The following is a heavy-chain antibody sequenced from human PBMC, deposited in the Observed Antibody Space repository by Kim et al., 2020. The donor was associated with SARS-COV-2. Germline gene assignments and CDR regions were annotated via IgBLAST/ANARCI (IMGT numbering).Heavy chain of an antibody. Sequence: GGSLRLSCAASGFTFTTSWMSWVRQAPGKGLEWVANINPDGSAEYYVNSVKGRFTISRANAKSSLFLQMSSLRADDTSVYYCARSSSQSWDYWGQGTLVTVSS. V-gene: IGHV3-7*01. CDR2: INPDGSAE. J-gene: IGHJ4*02. D-gene: IGHD6-13*01. CDR1: GFTFTTSW. CDR3: ARSSSQSWDY.